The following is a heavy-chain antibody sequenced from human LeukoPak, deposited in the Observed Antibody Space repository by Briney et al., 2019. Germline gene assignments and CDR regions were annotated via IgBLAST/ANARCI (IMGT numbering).Heavy chain of an antibody. CDR2: VSYSGRL. D-gene: IGHD3-22*01. Sequence: LETLSLACSVYGGSLIRHHGTWIRQTPGKRLEWIGYVSYSGRLKYNPSLQSRVPISIDTSKSHISLKLTPVTSADTAVYSCARLLDNDISGDPDTFDVWGQGTTVIVSS. J-gene: IGHJ3*01. V-gene: IGHV4-59*11. CDR3: ARLLDNDISGDPDTFDV. CDR1: GGSLIRHH.